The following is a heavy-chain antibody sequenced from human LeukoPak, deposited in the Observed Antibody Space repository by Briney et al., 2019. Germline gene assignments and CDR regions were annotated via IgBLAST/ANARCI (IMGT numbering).Heavy chain of an antibody. CDR3: ARDWDYVSGSDTFNI. V-gene: IGHV1-18*01. CDR1: GYTFTNFG. D-gene: IGHD3-10*01. J-gene: IGHJ3*02. Sequence: ASVKVSCKASGYTFTNFGISWVRQAPGQGLDWMGWMSSYNGNTYYARKFQGRVTMTTDTSTSTAYMELRSLRFDDTAVYYCARDWDYVSGSDTFNIWGQGTMVTVSS. CDR2: MSSYNGNT.